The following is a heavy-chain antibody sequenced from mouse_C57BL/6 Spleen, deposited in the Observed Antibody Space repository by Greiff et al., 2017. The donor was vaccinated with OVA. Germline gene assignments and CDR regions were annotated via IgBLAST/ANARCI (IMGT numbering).Heavy chain of an antibody. CDR3: ARIFGDYGCSFYAMDY. CDR2: ILPGSGST. CDR1: GYTFTGYW. J-gene: IGHJ4*01. Sequence: QVQLQQSGAELMKPGASVKLSCKATGYTFTGYWIEWVKQRPGHGLEWIGEILPGSGSTNYNEKFKGKATFTADTSSNTAYMQLSSLTTEDSAIYYCARIFGDYGCSFYAMDYWGQGTSVTVSS. V-gene: IGHV1-9*01. D-gene: IGHD1-1*01.